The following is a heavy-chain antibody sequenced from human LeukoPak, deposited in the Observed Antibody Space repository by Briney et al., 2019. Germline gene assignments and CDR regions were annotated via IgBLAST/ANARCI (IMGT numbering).Heavy chain of an antibody. J-gene: IGHJ3*02. Sequence: GGSLRLSCAASGFTFSSYAMHWVRQAPGKGLEWVAVISYDGSNKYYADSVKGRFTISRDNSKNTLYLQMNSLRAEDTAVYYCARDRFFSTAMVSGAFDIWGQGTMVTVSS. D-gene: IGHD5-18*01. V-gene: IGHV3-30*04. CDR2: ISYDGSNK. CDR3: ARDRFFSTAMVSGAFDI. CDR1: GFTFSSYA.